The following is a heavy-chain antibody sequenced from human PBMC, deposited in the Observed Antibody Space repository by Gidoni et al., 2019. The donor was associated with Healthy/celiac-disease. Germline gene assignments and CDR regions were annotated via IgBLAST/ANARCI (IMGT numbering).Heavy chain of an antibody. V-gene: IGHV3-53*01. CDR2: IYSGGST. Sequence: SNYMSWVRQAPGKGLEWVSVIYSGGSTYYADSVKGRFTISRDNSKNTLYLQMNSLRAEDTAVYYCARPLRGYWGQGTLVTVSS. J-gene: IGHJ4*02. CDR1: SNY. D-gene: IGHD3-10*01. CDR3: ARPLRGY.